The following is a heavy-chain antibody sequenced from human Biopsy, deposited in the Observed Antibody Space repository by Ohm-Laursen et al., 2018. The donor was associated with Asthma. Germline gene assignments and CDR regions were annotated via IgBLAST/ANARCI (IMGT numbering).Heavy chain of an antibody. CDR2: SSYSGFR. J-gene: IGHJ4*02. D-gene: IGHD3-16*01. CDR3: ARDQGDSKFDY. V-gene: IGHV4-59*01. Sequence: SETLSLTCTSSGGSINSDYWSWIRQPPGKGLEWIGLSSYSGFRKYNPSLKSRVTISVDTSKNQLSLNLTSGIAADTAVYYCARDQGDSKFDYWGQGILVTVSS. CDR1: GGSINSDY.